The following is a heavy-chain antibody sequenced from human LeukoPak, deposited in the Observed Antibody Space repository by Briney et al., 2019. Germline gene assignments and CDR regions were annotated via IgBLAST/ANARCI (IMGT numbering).Heavy chain of an antibody. D-gene: IGHD1-7*01. Sequence: SETLSLTCTVSGGSISSYYWSWIRQPPGKGLEWIGYIYYSGSTKYNPSLKSRVTISVDASKAQFSLKLNSVTAADTAVYYCARGSRELYYFDYWGQGTLVTVSS. CDR2: IYYSGST. V-gene: IGHV4-59*01. CDR1: GGSISSYY. CDR3: ARGSRELYYFDY. J-gene: IGHJ4*02.